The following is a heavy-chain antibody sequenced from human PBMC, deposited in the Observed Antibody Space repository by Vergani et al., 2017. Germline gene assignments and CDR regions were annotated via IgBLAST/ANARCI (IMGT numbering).Heavy chain of an antibody. V-gene: IGHV3-30*02. J-gene: IGHJ6*02. Sequence: VQLLQSGGGVIQPGGSVRLSCAASGFTFSACPMTWVRQAPGKGLEWVAFIRYDGSNKYYADSVKGRFTISRDNSKNTLYLQMNSLRAEDTAVYYCAKEPGMDVWGQGTTVTVSS. CDR2: IRYDGSNK. CDR1: GFTFSACP. CDR3: AKEPGMDV.